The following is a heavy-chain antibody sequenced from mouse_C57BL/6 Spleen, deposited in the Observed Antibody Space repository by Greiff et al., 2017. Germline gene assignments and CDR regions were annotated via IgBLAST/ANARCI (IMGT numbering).Heavy chain of an antibody. CDR2: IYPRSGNT. J-gene: IGHJ3*01. D-gene: IGHD2-2*01. Sequence: QVQLQQSGAELARPGASVKLSCKASGYTFTSYGISWVKQRTGQGLEWIGEIYPRSGNTYYNEKFKGKATLTADKSSSTAYMELRSLTSEDSAVLFYACDGNDSGWFAYWGQGTLVTVSA. CDR3: ACDGNDSGWFAY. CDR1: GYTFTSYG. V-gene: IGHV1-81*01.